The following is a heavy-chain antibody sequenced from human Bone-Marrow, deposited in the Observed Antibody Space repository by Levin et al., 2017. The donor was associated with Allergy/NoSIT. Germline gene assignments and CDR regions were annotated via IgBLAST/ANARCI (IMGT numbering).Heavy chain of an antibody. CDR3: VRKLERRSPFDY. Sequence: LPGGSLRLSCAASGFPFDSYWMNWVRQAPGKGLEWVANIKPDGSEKYYVDSVKGRFTISRDNAKNSLFLQMDSLRAEDTAVYYCVRKLERRSPFDYWGQGGLVTVAS. CDR2: IKPDGSEK. J-gene: IGHJ4*02. CDR1: GFPFDSYW. V-gene: IGHV3-7*01. D-gene: IGHD1-1*01.